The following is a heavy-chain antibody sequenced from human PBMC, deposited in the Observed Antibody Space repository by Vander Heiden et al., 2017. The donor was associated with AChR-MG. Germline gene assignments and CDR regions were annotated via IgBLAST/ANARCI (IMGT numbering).Heavy chain of an antibody. Sequence: QVQLQESGPGLVKPSEPPSLTCTVPGGSISRYYWRWIRQPPGKGLEWIGDIYYSGSTNYNPSLKRRVTISVDTSKNQFSRKLSSVTAADTAVYYCARVNGMVATARREYYFDYWGQGTLVTVSS. CDR3: ARVNGMVATARREYYFDY. J-gene: IGHJ4*02. D-gene: IGHD5-12*01. V-gene: IGHV4-59*01. CDR2: IYYSGST. CDR1: GGSISRYY.